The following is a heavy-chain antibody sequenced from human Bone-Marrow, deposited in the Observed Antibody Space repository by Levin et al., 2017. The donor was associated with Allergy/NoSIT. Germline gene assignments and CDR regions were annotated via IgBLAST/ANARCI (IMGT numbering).Heavy chain of an antibody. V-gene: IGHV4-34*01. CDR3: AQRDCSSGLCARDY. CDR1: GGSISTSY. CDR2: INHSGTS. D-gene: IGHD3-22*01. Sequence: MPSETLSLNCTIYGGSISTSYWTWIRQPPGRGLEWIGEINHSGTSNYSPSLKSRVTISIDTSKNQFSLSLSSVTAADTAVYYCAQRDCSSGLCARDYWGHGTLVTVSS. J-gene: IGHJ4*01.